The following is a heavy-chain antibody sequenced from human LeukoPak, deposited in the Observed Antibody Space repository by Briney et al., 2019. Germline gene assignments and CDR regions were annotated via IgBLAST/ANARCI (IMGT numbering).Heavy chain of an antibody. CDR2: ISYSGDT. Sequence: PSETLSLACTVSGDSTNSYYWSWIRQSPGEGLEWIGYISYSGDTVDNPSLNSRVTISINTSKNQFSLKLSSVTAADTAVYYCARVGRGDHTWGSYSFDSWGQGTLVTVSS. J-gene: IGHJ4*02. CDR3: ARVGRGDHTWGSYSFDS. CDR1: GDSTNSYY. D-gene: IGHD3-16*01. V-gene: IGHV4-59*01.